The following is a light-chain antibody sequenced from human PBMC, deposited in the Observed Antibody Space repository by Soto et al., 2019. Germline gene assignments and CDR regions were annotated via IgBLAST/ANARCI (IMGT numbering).Light chain of an antibody. CDR3: QQRATSIT. Sequence: IVLTQSPATLSLWPGETAVLSCRASQTVSSYLSWYQHKPGQAPRLLIYDASKRAPVIPARFSGSGSGTDFTLSISSLEPEDFAVYYCQQRATSITFGQGTRLEIE. CDR1: QTVSSY. CDR2: DAS. V-gene: IGKV3-11*01. J-gene: IGKJ5*01.